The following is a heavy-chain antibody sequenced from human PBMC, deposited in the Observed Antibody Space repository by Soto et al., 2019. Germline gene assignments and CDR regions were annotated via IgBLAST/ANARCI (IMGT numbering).Heavy chain of an antibody. V-gene: IGHV2-5*02. CDR2: IYWDDHK. CDR1: GFSLSTSGVG. D-gene: IGHD5-12*01. J-gene: IGHJ4*02. CDR3: TDRGGGYKCDDS. Sequence: QITLKESGPTLVKPTQTLTLTCNFSGFSLSTSGVGVAWIRQPPGKALEWLALIYWDDHKRYRPSLSSRLTITTYTSKTQVVITMTNMDPEAPATSYCTDRGGGYKCDDSWGPGTLVTVSS.